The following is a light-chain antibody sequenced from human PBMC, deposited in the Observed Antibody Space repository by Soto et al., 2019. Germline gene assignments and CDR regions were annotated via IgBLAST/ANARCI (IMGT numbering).Light chain of an antibody. J-gene: IGKJ1*01. CDR3: QQYNNCPRT. CDR1: QSVSSD. Sequence: DIVMTQSPSTLSVSPGERATISCRASQSVSSDLAWYHQKPGQAPRLLIYSASTRATGIPARFSGSGSGTEFTLIINSLQSEDFVVYYCQQYNNCPRTFGQGTKVEIK. V-gene: IGKV3-15*01. CDR2: SAS.